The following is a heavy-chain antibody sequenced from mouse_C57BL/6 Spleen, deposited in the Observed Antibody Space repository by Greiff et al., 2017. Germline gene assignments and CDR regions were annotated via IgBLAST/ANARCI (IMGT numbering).Heavy chain of an antibody. D-gene: IGHD1-1*01. J-gene: IGHJ1*03. CDR2: IYPRSGNT. CDR3: ARGEAVITTVVATRYFDV. V-gene: IGHV1-81*01. Sequence: VQLQQSGAELARPGASVKLSCKASGYTFTSYGISWVKQRTGQGLEWIGEIYPRSGNTYYNEKFKGKATLTADKSSSTAYMELRSLTSEDSAVYFCARGEAVITTVVATRYFDVWGTGTTVTVSS. CDR1: GYTFTSYG.